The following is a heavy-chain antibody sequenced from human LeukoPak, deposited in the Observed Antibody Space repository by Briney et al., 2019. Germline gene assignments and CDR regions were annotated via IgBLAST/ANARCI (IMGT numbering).Heavy chain of an antibody. Sequence: GGSLRLSCAASGFTFSSYAMSWVRQAPGKGLEWVSAISGSGDGGSGGNTYYADSVKGRSTISRDNSKNTLYLQMNSLRAEDTAVYYCAKPNAPYYYGSGSTAGLYGMDVWGQGTTVTVSS. J-gene: IGHJ6*02. V-gene: IGHV3-23*01. CDR2: ISGSGDGGSGGNT. D-gene: IGHD3-10*01. CDR1: GFTFSSYA. CDR3: AKPNAPYYYGSGSTAGLYGMDV.